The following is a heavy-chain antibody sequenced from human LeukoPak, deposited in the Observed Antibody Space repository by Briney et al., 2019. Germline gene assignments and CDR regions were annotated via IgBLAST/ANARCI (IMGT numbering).Heavy chain of an antibody. Sequence: GGSLRLSCAASGFTFSSYSMNWVRQAPGKGLEWVSAISGSGGSTYYADSVKGRFTISRDNSKNTLYLQMNSLRAEDTAVYYCAKESYDSSGYYLLDYWGQGTLVTVSS. V-gene: IGHV3-23*01. CDR3: AKESYDSSGYYLLDY. CDR2: ISGSGGST. D-gene: IGHD3-22*01. CDR1: GFTFSSYS. J-gene: IGHJ4*02.